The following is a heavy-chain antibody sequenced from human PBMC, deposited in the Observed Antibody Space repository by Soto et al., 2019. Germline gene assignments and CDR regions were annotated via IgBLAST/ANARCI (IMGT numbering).Heavy chain of an antibody. CDR2: ISSSGSTI. D-gene: IGHD4-17*01. Sequence: PXXSLSLSCAASGFTFSDYYMRWILQAPGKGLEWVSYISSSGSTIYYADSVKGRFTISRDNAKNSLYLQMNSLRAEDTAVYYCARDREYGTGRVAFDIWGQGTMVTVSS. CDR1: GFTFSDYY. V-gene: IGHV3-11*01. CDR3: ARDREYGTGRVAFDI. J-gene: IGHJ3*02.